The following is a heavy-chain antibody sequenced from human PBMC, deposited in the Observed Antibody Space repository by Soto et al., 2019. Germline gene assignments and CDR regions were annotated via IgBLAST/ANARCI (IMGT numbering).Heavy chain of an antibody. CDR2: IYYSGST. J-gene: IGHJ4*02. CDR1: GGSISSGDYY. D-gene: IGHD3-22*01. CDR3: ARAGWYYDSSVQIRFISYYFDY. Sequence: SETLSLTCTVSGGSISSGDYYWSWIRQPPGKGLEWIGYIYYSGSTYYNPSLKSRVTISVDTSKNQFSLKLSSVTAADTAVYYCARAGWYYDSSVQIRFISYYFDYWGQGTLVTVSS. V-gene: IGHV4-30-4*01.